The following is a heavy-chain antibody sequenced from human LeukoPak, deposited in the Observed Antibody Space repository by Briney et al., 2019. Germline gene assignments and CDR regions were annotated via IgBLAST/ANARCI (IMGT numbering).Heavy chain of an antibody. J-gene: IGHJ4*02. CDR2: ITGDGGST. V-gene: IGHV3-64*02. D-gene: IGHD3-16*01. CDR3: ARSLGGYADS. CDR1: GFTFSHFG. Sequence: GGSLRLSWAAWGFTFSHFGMFGVRQAPGKELEYVSAITGDGGSTYYADSVKGRFIISRDNPKNTVYLQMGSLRAEDMAVYYCARSLGGYADSWGQGTLVTVSS.